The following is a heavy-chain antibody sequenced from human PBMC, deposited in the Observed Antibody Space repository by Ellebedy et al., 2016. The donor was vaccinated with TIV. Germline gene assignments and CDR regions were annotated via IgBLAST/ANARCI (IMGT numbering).Heavy chain of an antibody. D-gene: IGHD3-3*02. CDR1: GFTVSSNY. Sequence: PGGSLRLSCAASGFTVSSNYMSWVRQAPGKGREWVSVIYSGGSTYYADSVKGRFTISRDNSKTTLYLQMNSLRAEDTAVYYCARDCCTWRHFGYWGQGTLVTVSS. J-gene: IGHJ4*02. CDR3: ARDCCTWRHFGY. CDR2: IYSGGST. V-gene: IGHV3-66*01.